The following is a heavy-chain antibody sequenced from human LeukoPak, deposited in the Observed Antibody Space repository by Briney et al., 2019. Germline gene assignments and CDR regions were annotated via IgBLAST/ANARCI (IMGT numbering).Heavy chain of an antibody. CDR3: ANGDGFDY. CDR2: IKQDGSEK. Sequence: GGSLRLSCATSGFTFGTYWMSWVRQAPGKGLEWVANIKQDGSEKYYVDSVKGRFTISRDNAKNSLYLQMNSLRAEDTAVYYCANGDGFDYWGQGTLVTVSS. V-gene: IGHV3-7*01. D-gene: IGHD5-24*01. CDR1: GFTFGTYW. J-gene: IGHJ4*02.